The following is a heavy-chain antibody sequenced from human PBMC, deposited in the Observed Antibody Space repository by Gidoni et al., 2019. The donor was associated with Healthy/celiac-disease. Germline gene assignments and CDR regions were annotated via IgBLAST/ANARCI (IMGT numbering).Heavy chain of an antibody. CDR1: GYTFTSYG. Sequence: QVQLVQSGAEVKKPGASVKVSCKASGYTFTSYGISWVRQAPGQGLEWMGWISAYNGNTNYAQKLQGRVTMTTDTSTSTAYMELRSLRSDDTAVYYCARNPPDNYDFWSGYFDYWGQGTLVTVSS. V-gene: IGHV1-18*01. D-gene: IGHD3-3*01. CDR2: ISAYNGNT. CDR3: ARNPPDNYDFWSGYFDY. J-gene: IGHJ4*02.